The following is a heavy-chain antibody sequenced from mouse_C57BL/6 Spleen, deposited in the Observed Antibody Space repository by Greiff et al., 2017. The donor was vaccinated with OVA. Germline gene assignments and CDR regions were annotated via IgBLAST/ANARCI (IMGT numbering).Heavy chain of an antibody. CDR3: ARGYDGYYDAMDY. J-gene: IGHJ4*01. CDR2: IYPGDGDT. Sequence: QVQLQQSGPELVKPGASVKISCKASGYAFSSSWLNWVKQRPGKGLEWIGRIYPGDGDTNYNGKFKGKATLTADKSSSTAYMQLSSLTAEDSAVYFCARGYDGYYDAMDYWGQGTSVTVSS. CDR1: GYAFSSSW. V-gene: IGHV1-82*01. D-gene: IGHD2-3*01.